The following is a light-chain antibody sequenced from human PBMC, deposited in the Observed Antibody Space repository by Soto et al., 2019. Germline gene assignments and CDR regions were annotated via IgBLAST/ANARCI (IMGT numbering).Light chain of an antibody. J-gene: IGKJ5*01. Sequence: DIPMTQSPSSVSASVGDRVTITCRASQGISSWLGWYQQKPGRAPKLLIYAASNLQSGVPSRFSGSGSGTDFTLTISSLQPEDFATYYCQQANSFPITFGQGTRLEIK. CDR1: QGISSW. CDR3: QQANSFPIT. V-gene: IGKV1-12*01. CDR2: AAS.